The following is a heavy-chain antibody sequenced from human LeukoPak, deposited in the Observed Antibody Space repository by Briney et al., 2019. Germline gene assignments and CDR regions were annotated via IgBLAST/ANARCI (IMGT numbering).Heavy chain of an antibody. CDR1: GFTFDDYA. CDR3: AKEKYGTGLTDY. J-gene: IGHJ4*02. Sequence: PGGSLRLSCAASGFTFDDYAMYWVRQAPGKGLEWVSLISGDGSSSYVDSVKGRFTISRANSKNSLYLQMNSLRTEDTALYYCAKEKYGTGLTDYWGQGTLVTVSS. D-gene: IGHD1-1*01. V-gene: IGHV3-43*02. CDR2: ISGDGSSS.